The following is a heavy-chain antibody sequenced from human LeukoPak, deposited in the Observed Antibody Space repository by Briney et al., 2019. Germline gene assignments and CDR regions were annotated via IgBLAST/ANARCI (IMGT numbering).Heavy chain of an antibody. CDR1: GGSISSSSYY. J-gene: IGHJ4*02. V-gene: IGHV4-39*01. CDR3: ARTNQPFDY. CDR2: IYYSGST. Sequence: PSETLSLTCTVSGGSISSSSYYWGWIRQPPGKGLEWIGSIYYSGSTYYNPSLKSRVTISVDTCKNQFSLKLSSVTAADTAVYYCARTNQPFDYWGQGTLVTVSS. D-gene: IGHD2-2*01.